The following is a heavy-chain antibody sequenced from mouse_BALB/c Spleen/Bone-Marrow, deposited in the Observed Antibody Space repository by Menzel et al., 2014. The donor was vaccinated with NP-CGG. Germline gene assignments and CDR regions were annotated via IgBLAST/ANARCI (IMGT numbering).Heavy chain of an antibody. Sequence: EVRVVESGGGSVKPGGSLKLSCAASGFTFSSYTMSWVRQTPEKRLEWVATISSGGSYTYYPDSVKGRFTISRDNAKNTLYLKMSSLKCEDTAKYYCTRDLYDGYSCYAMDCWGQGTPVTGSS. V-gene: IGHV5-6-4*01. CDR2: ISSGGSYT. J-gene: IGHJ4*01. CDR3: TRDLYDGYSCYAMDC. CDR1: GFTFSSYT. D-gene: IGHD2-3*01.